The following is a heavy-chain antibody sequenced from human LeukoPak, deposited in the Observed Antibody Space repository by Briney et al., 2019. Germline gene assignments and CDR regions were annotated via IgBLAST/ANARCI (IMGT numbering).Heavy chain of an antibody. J-gene: IGHJ4*02. CDR3: ARDAGDYYGSGTWGY. CDR2: INHSGST. Sequence: PSETLSLTCAVYGGSFSGYYWSWIRQPPGKGLEWIGEINHSGSTNYNPSLKSRVTISVDTSKNQFSLKLSSVTAADTAVYYCARDAGDYYGSGTWGYWGQGTLVTVSS. D-gene: IGHD3-10*01. V-gene: IGHV4-34*01. CDR1: GGSFSGYY.